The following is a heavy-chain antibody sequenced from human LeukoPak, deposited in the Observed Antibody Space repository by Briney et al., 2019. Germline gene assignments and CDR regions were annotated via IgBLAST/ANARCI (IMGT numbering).Heavy chain of an antibody. J-gene: IGHJ6*02. CDR2: VYKSGRT. V-gene: IGHV4-59*01. CDR3: ARGDSGDYPDFYYYAMDV. D-gene: IGHD4-17*01. CDR1: GGSLGRYS. Sequence: SETLSLTCTLSGGSLGRYSWSWVRQPPGKGLEWIGYVYKSGRTDYNPSLQSRVTMSVDTPKNHFSLKLSSVTAADTGVYYCARGDSGDYPDFYYYAMDVWGQGTTVTVSS.